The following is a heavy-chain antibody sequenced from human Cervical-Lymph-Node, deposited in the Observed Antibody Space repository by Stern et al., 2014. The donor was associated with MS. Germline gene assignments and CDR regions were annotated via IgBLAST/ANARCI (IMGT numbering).Heavy chain of an antibody. D-gene: IGHD3-16*01. V-gene: IGHV3-9*01. CDR1: GFTFDDYA. CDR2: ISWNSGSI. Sequence: EVQLVESGGGLVQPGRSLRLSCAASGFTFDDYAMHWVRQAPGKGLEWVSGISWNSGSIGYADSVKGRFTISRDNAKNSLYLQMNSLRAEDTAFYYCARDNTVAFGGKKEFWGQGTLVTVSS. CDR3: ARDNTVAFGGKKEF. J-gene: IGHJ4*02.